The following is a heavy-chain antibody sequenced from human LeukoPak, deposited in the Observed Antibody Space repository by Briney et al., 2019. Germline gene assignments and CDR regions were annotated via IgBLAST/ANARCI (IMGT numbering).Heavy chain of an antibody. Sequence: KPSETLSLTCTVTGGSITDSTYYWGWVRQPPGKGLEWIGSMSYSGTTYYNPSLKSRVLISADTSKNQFSLRLTSVTAADTAVYYCANRGIYGYFKYWGQGTLVTVSS. CDR1: GGSITDSTYY. CDR3: ANRGIYGYFKY. D-gene: IGHD3-10*01. V-gene: IGHV4-39*01. CDR2: MSYSGTT. J-gene: IGHJ4*02.